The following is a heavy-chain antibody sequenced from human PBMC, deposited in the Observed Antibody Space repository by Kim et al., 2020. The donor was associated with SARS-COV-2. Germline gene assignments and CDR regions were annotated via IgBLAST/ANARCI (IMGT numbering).Heavy chain of an antibody. Sequence: SSTIYYADSVKGRFTISRDNAKNSLYLQMNSLRAEDTAVYYCARTTVTAYWGQGTLVTVSS. J-gene: IGHJ4*02. D-gene: IGHD4-17*01. CDR3: ARTTVTAY. V-gene: IGHV3-48*04. CDR2: SSTI.